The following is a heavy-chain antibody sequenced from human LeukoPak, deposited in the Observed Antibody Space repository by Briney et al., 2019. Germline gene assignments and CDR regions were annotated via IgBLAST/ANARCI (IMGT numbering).Heavy chain of an antibody. CDR2: IHDDGST. D-gene: IGHD3-10*01. V-gene: IGHV4-59*01. J-gene: IGHJ4*02. CDR1: GGSIDSNY. Sequence: PSETLSLTCTVSGGSIDSNYWSWIRQPPGKGLEWIGYIHDDGSTNFNPSLQSRVIISVDTSKSQFSLRLSSVTAADTAVYYCARLYYYGSGNVVFDHWGQGSLVTVSS. CDR3: ARLYYYGSGNVVFDH.